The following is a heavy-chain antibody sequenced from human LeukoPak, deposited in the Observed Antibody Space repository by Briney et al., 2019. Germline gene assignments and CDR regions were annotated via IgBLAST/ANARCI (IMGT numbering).Heavy chain of an antibody. Sequence: ASVKVSCKASGYTFTSYYMHWVRQAPGQGLEWMGWINPNSGGTNYAQKFQGRVTMTRDTSISTAYMELSRLRSDDTAVYYCARGSDFWSGYYGGWMVRGVPAYYYYGMDVWGQGTTVTVSS. J-gene: IGHJ6*02. CDR1: GYTFTSYY. CDR2: INPNSGGT. D-gene: IGHD3-3*01. CDR3: ARGSDFWSGYYGGWMVRGVPAYYYYGMDV. V-gene: IGHV1-2*02.